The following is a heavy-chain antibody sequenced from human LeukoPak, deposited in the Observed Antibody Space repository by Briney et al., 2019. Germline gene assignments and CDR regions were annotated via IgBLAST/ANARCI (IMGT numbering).Heavy chain of an antibody. Sequence: PSETPSLTCTVSGGSISSYYWSWIRQPPGKGLEWIGYIYDSGSTNYNPSLKSRVTISVDTSKNQFSLKMSSVTAADTAVYYCARGGPSYVDYWGQGTLVTVSS. CDR2: IYDSGST. V-gene: IGHV4-59*01. J-gene: IGHJ4*02. CDR3: ARGGPSYVDY. CDR1: GGSISSYY. D-gene: IGHD3-16*01.